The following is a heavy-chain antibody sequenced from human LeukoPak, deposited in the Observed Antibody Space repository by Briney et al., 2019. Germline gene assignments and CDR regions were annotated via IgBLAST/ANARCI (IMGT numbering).Heavy chain of an antibody. CDR2: IYTSGST. Sequence: SETLSLTCTVSGVSISSYYWSWIRQPAAKGLEWIGRIYTSGSTNYNPSLKSRVTMSVDTSKNQFSLKLSSVTAADTAVYYCASFPPAPYCSGGSCSDYWGQGTLVTVSS. CDR1: GVSISSYY. CDR3: ASFPPAPYCSGGSCSDY. D-gene: IGHD2-15*01. J-gene: IGHJ4*02. V-gene: IGHV4-4*07.